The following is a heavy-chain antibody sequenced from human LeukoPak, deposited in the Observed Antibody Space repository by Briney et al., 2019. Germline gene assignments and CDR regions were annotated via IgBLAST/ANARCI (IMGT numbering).Heavy chain of an antibody. CDR2: IYYSGSA. CDR3: ARRRQYSSSSYWFDP. Sequence: PSETLSLTCTVSGGSISSSSYYWGWIRQPPGKGLEWIGSIYYSGSAYYNPSLKGRVTISVDTSKNQFSLKLSSVTAADTAVYYCARRRQYSSSSYWFDPWGQGTLVTVSS. V-gene: IGHV4-39*01. CDR1: GGSISSSSYY. J-gene: IGHJ5*02. D-gene: IGHD6-6*01.